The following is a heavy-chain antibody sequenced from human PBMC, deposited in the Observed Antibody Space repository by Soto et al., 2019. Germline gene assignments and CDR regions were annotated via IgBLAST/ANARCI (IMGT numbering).Heavy chain of an antibody. J-gene: IGHJ6*02. CDR1: GFTFSSYS. CDR3: ASFRDGYNLEYYYYGMDV. CDR2: ISSSSSYI. V-gene: IGHV3-21*01. Sequence: EVQLVESGGGLVKPGGSLRLSCAASGFTFSSYSMNWVRQAPGKGLEWVSSISSSSSYIYYADSVKGRFTISRDNAKNSLYLQMNSLRAEDTAVYYCASFRDGYNLEYYYYGMDVWGQGTTVTVSS. D-gene: IGHD5-12*01.